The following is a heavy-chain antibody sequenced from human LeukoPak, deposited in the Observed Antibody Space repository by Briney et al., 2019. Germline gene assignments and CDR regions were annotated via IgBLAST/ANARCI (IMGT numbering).Heavy chain of an antibody. J-gene: IGHJ5*02. CDR1: GGSFSGYY. D-gene: IGHD2-2*01. CDR3: ARLGYCSSTSCPP. V-gene: IGHV4-34*01. CDR2: IYYSGST. Sequence: PSETLSLTCAVYGGSFSGYYWGWIRQPPGKGLEWVGTIYYSGSTYYNPSLKSRVTISIDTSKNQFSLKLTSVTAADTAVYYCARLGYCSSTSCPPWGQGTLVTVSS.